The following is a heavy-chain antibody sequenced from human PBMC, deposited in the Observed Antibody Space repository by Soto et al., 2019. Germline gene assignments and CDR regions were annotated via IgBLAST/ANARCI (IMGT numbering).Heavy chain of an antibody. V-gene: IGHV4-59*01. CDR3: ARGSWGTLDV. CDR2: VTEAGRT. D-gene: IGHD7-27*01. Sequence: QVQVQESGPGVVKPSETLSLTCAVSGGSITDYEWGWIRQPPGRGLEWIGYVTEAGRTNNLNTSLTPRVTMSRDTSASQVSLKLTSVTAADTAVYYCARGSWGTLDVWGQGTTVTVSS. CDR1: GGSITDYE. J-gene: IGHJ6*02.